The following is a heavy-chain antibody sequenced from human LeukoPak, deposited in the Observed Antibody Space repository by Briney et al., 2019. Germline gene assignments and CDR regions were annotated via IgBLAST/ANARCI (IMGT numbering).Heavy chain of an antibody. Sequence: SETLSLTCTVSGGSLSNHHWSWIRQPPGKGLEWIGYIYYSGRTNYSPSLKSRVTISVDTSKNQFSRKLSSVSAADTAVYYCARHLGYCSSDSCYDFDYWGQGTLVTVSS. J-gene: IGHJ4*02. CDR3: ARHLGYCSSDSCYDFDY. CDR2: IYYSGRT. CDR1: GGSLSNHH. V-gene: IGHV4-59*08. D-gene: IGHD2-2*01.